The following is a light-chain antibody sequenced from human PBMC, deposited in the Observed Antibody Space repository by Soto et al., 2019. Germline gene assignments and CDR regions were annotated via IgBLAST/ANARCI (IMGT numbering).Light chain of an antibody. CDR1: QGISSY. V-gene: IGKV1-8*01. Sequence: AFRMTQSPSSLSASTGDRVTITCRASQGISSYLAWYQQKPGKAPKLLIYAASTLQSGVPSRFSGSGSGTDFTLTISCLQSEDFATYYCQQYYSYPWTFGQGTKVEIK. J-gene: IGKJ1*01. CDR3: QQYYSYPWT. CDR2: AAS.